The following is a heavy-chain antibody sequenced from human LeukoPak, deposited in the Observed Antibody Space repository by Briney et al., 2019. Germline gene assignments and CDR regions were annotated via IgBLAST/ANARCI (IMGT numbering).Heavy chain of an antibody. V-gene: IGHV4-38-2*02. D-gene: IGHD3-10*01. J-gene: IGHJ5*02. CDR2: IYNSGRS. CDR1: GYSIGSGYY. CDR3: SREQIRGSGTYYYNLFDP. Sequence: SETLSLTCTVSGYSIGSGYYWGWIRQPPGKGLEWIGSIYNSGRSHYNPSLKSRVTISVDTSKNHFSLKLSSVTAADTAVYYCSREQIRGSGTYYYNLFDPWGQGTLVTVSS.